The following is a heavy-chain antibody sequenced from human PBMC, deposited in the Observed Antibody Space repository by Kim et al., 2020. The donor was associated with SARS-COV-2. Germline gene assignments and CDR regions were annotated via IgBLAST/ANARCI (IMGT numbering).Heavy chain of an antibody. Sequence: PSLKSRVTISVDTSKNQFSLKLSSVTAADTAVYYCARVWRSTRQEIWFDPWGQGTLVTVSS. V-gene: IGHV4-39*07. CDR3: ARVWRSTRQEIWFDP. D-gene: IGHD2-2*01. J-gene: IGHJ5*02.